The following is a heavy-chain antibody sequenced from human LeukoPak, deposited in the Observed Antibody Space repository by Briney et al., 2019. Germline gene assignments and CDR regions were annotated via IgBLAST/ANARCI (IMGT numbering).Heavy chain of an antibody. CDR3: AKAGGYCSGGSCYAWFDP. CDR2: ISWNSGSI. D-gene: IGHD2-15*01. V-gene: IGHV3-9*01. Sequence: PGRSPRLSCAASGFTFDDYAMHWVRQAPGKGLEWVSGISWNSGSIGYADSVKGRFTISRDNAKNSLYLQMNSLRAEDTDLSYCAKAGGYCSGGSCYAWFDPWGQGTLVTVSS. CDR1: GFTFDDYA. J-gene: IGHJ5*02.